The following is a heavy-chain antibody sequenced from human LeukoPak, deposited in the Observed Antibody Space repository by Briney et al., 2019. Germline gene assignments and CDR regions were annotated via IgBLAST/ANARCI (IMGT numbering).Heavy chain of an antibody. V-gene: IGHV4-31*03. J-gene: IGHJ6*03. Sequence: SETLCLTCTVSGGSISRGGYYWSWIRQHPGKGLEWIGYIYYSGSTYYNPSLKSRVTISVDTSKNQFSLKLSSVTAADTAVYYCASAPGREYYYYMDVWGKGTTVTVSS. CDR3: ASAPGREYYYYMDV. CDR2: IYYSGST. D-gene: IGHD3-10*01. CDR1: GGSISRGGYY.